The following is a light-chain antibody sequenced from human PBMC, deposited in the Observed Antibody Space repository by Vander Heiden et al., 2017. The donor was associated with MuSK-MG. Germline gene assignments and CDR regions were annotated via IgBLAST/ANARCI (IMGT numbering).Light chain of an antibody. J-gene: IGKJ3*01. CDR1: QAISNY. V-gene: IGKV1-27*01. CDR2: AAS. CDR3: QKYNSAPRGFT. Sequence: IQMTQSPSSLSASVEDRVPITCRASQAISNYLAWYQQKPGKVPKPLIYAASTLQSGVPSRFRGSGSGTDFTLTISSLQPEDVATYYCQKYNSAPRGFTFGPGTKVDIK.